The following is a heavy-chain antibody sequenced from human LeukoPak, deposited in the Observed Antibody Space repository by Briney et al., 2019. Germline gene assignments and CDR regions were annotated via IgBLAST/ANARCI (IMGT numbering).Heavy chain of an antibody. Sequence: ASVKVSCKASGYTFTSFAIHWVRQAPGQRLEWMGWINAGNGNTKFSQHFQGRVSITRDTSISTAYMELSRLRSDDTAVYYCASAGYCGGDCYSNYFDYWGQGTLVTVSS. CDR3: ASAGYCGGDCYSNYFDY. V-gene: IGHV1-3*01. J-gene: IGHJ4*02. CDR2: INAGNGNT. D-gene: IGHD2-21*02. CDR1: GYTFTSFA.